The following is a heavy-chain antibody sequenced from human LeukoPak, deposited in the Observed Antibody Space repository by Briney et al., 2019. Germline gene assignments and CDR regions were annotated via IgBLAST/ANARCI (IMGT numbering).Heavy chain of an antibody. CDR3: ARQKSPGYGILTGYYFLRDDAFDI. CDR2: INHSGST. J-gene: IGHJ3*02. CDR1: GGSINTYY. D-gene: IGHD3-9*01. V-gene: IGHV4-34*01. Sequence: SETLSLTCSVSGGSINTYYWSWIRQPPGKGLEWIGEINHSGSTNYNPSLKSRVTISVDTSKNQFSLKLGSVTAADTAVYYCARQKSPGYGILTGYYFLRDDAFDIWGQGTMVTVSS.